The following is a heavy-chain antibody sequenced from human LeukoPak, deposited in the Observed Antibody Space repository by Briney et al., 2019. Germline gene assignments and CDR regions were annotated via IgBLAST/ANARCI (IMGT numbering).Heavy chain of an antibody. CDR3: ARVRGQWLVVGYFDY. J-gene: IGHJ4*02. Sequence: SETLSLTCTVSGGSIGRYHWSWFRQPAGEGLEWIGRIHTSGSTNYNPSLKSRATMSVDTSRNQFSVKLRSVTAADTAVYYCARVRGQWLVVGYFDYWGQGTLVTVSS. V-gene: IGHV4-4*07. D-gene: IGHD6-19*01. CDR1: GGSIGRYH. CDR2: IHTSGST.